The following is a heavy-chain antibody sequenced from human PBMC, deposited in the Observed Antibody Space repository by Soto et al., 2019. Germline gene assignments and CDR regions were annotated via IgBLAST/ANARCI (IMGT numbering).Heavy chain of an antibody. V-gene: IGHV3-23*01. Sequence: PGWSLRLSCAASGFTFSSYAMSWVRQAPGKGQEWVSALSGSGGSTYYADSVKGRFTISRDNSKNTLYLQMNSLRVEDTAVYYCAKVRLDSSSWYSGYYYGMDVWGQGTTVTVSS. J-gene: IGHJ6*02. CDR1: GFTFSSYA. CDR2: LSGSGGST. D-gene: IGHD6-13*01. CDR3: AKVRLDSSSWYSGYYYGMDV.